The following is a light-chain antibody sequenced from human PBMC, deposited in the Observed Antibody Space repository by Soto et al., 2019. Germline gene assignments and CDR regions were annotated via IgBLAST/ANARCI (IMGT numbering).Light chain of an antibody. CDR1: SSDVGNYKY. Sequence: QSALTQSPSASGSPGQSVTISCTGTSSDVGNYKYVSWYLQHPGKAPKLMIYEVSKRPSGVPDRFSGSESGNTASLTVSGLQVEDEADYYCSSYAGSNLWVFGGGTKLTVL. J-gene: IGLJ3*02. CDR2: EVS. CDR3: SSYAGSNLWV. V-gene: IGLV2-8*01.